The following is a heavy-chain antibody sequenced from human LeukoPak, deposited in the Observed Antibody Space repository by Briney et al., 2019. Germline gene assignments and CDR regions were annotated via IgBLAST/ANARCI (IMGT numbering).Heavy chain of an antibody. D-gene: IGHD4-17*01. V-gene: IGHV3-30*03. Sequence: GGSLRLSYAASGFTFSSYGMHWVRQAPGKGLEWVAVISYDGSNKYYADSVKGRFTISRDNSKNTLYLQMNSLRTEDTAVYYCAPGGDYTFFDYWGQGTLVTVSS. CDR2: ISYDGSNK. CDR3: APGGDYTFFDY. CDR1: GFTFSSYG. J-gene: IGHJ4*02.